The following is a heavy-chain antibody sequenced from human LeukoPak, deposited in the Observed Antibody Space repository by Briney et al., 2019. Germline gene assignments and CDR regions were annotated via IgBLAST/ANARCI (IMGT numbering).Heavy chain of an antibody. CDR1: GFTVSSNY. CDR3: AREYGSGTYLAFDI. J-gene: IGHJ3*02. D-gene: IGHD6-19*01. CDR2: VYSGGNT. Sequence: GGSLRLSCAASGFTVSSNYMSWVRQAPGKGLEWVSVVYSGGNTYYADSVKGRFTISRDDSKNTLFLQMNSLRAEDTAVYYCAREYGSGTYLAFDIWGRGTMVTVSS. V-gene: IGHV3-53*01.